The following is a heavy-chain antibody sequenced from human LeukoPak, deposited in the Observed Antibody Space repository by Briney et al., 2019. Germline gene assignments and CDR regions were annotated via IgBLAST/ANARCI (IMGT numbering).Heavy chain of an antibody. CDR3: ARDNSPSTYYDFWSGYGY. V-gene: IGHV3-30-3*01. J-gene: IGHJ4*02. CDR2: ISYDGSNK. D-gene: IGHD3-3*01. CDR1: GFTFSSYA. Sequence: PGGSLRLSCAASGFTFSSYAMHWVRQAPGKGLEWVAVISYDGSNKYYADSVKGRFTISRDNSKNTLYLQMNSLRAEDTAVYYCARDNSPSTYYDFWSGYGYWGQGTLVTVSS.